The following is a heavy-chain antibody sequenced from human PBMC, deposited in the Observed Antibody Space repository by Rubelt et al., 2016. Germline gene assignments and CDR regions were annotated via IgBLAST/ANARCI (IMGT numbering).Heavy chain of an antibody. J-gene: IGHJ4*02. CDR2: INTNPGNP. V-gene: IGHV7-4-1*02. D-gene: IGHD6-13*01. CDR3: ARVIAAAGRDGNYFDY. CDR1: GYTFTSYA. Sequence: QVQLVQSGSELKKPGASVKVSCKASGYTFTSYAMNWVRQAPGQGIEWMGWINTNPGNPTYAQGCTGRVVFSLDTSVSTAYLQISSLKAEDTAVYYCARVIAAAGRDGNYFDYWGQGTLVTVSS.